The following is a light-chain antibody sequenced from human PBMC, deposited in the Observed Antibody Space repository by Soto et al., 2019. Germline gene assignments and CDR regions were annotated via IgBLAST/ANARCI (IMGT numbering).Light chain of an antibody. J-gene: IGKJ5*01. V-gene: IGKV3-20*01. Sequence: EIVLTQSPGTLSLSPGERATLSCRASQSVSSSYLAWYQQKPGQAPGLLIYGASSRATGIPDRFSGSGSGTDFTLTISRLEPEDFAVYYCQHYGDSLWTFGQGTRLEIK. CDR2: GAS. CDR3: QHYGDSLWT. CDR1: QSVSSSY.